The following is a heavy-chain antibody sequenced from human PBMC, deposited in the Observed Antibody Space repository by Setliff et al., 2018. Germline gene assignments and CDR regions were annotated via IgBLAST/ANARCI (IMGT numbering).Heavy chain of an antibody. V-gene: IGHV1-46*01. CDR1: GYTFTSYY. J-gene: IGHJ4*02. CDR2: INIGGGSA. CDR3: ARGGLAAANKKGVFEY. Sequence: ASVKVSCKASGYTFTSYYMYWLRQAPGQGPEWMGIINIGGGSASYAQKFQDRVTMTRDTSTNTVYMEVSGLTSDDSAVYYCARGGLAAANKKGVFEYWGQGTLVTVSS. D-gene: IGHD6-13*01.